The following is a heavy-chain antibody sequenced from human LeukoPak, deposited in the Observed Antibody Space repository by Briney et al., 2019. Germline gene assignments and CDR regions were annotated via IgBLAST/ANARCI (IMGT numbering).Heavy chain of an antibody. CDR3: AKDALAGSVVVPGRVDY. V-gene: IGHV3-23*01. Sequence: PGGSLRLSCAASGFTFSSYAMSWVRQAPGKGLEWVSAISGSGGSTYYADSVKGRFTISRDNSKNTLYLQMNSPRAEDTAVYYCAKDALAGSVVVPGRVDYWGQGTLVTVSS. J-gene: IGHJ4*02. CDR2: ISGSGGST. D-gene: IGHD2-2*01. CDR1: GFTFSSYA.